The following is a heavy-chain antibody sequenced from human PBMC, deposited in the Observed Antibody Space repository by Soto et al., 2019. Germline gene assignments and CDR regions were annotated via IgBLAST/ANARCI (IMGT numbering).Heavy chain of an antibody. J-gene: IGHJ4*02. D-gene: IGHD3-22*01. V-gene: IGHV3-30*04. CDR3: ARDSPSTGYTPDC. Sequence: PGGSLRLSCAASGFTFSSYVMHWVRQAPGKGLEWVAVISYDGSDKYYADSVKGRFTISRDNSRNTLYLQMNSLRAEDTAVYYCARDSPSTGYTPDCWGQGTLVTVSS. CDR1: GFTFSSYV. CDR2: ISYDGSDK.